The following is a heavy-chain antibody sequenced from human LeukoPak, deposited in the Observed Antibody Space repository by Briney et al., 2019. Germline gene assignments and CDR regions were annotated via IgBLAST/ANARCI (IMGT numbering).Heavy chain of an antibody. CDR3: ARDQGYSSGLLFDY. CDR2: TSSSSSYI. CDR1: GFTFSSYS. D-gene: IGHD6-19*01. Sequence: GGSLRLSCAASGFTFSSYSMNWVRQAPGRGLEWVSSTSSSSSYIYYADSVKGRFTISRDNAKNSLYLQMNSLRAEDTAVYYCARDQGYSSGLLFDYWGQGTLVTVSS. J-gene: IGHJ4*02. V-gene: IGHV3-21*01.